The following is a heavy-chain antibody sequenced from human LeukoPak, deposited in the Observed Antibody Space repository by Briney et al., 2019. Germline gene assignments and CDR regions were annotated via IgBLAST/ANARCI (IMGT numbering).Heavy chain of an antibody. V-gene: IGHV4-4*07. CDR3: ARASYCSDTVCHNLAWFGP. CDR1: GGSISNFY. CDR2: VFSSGST. D-gene: IGHD2-15*01. J-gene: IGHJ5*02. Sequence: PSETLSLTCTISGGSISNFYWSWIRQSAGGGLEWLGRVFSSGSTNYNPSLKSRVTMFLDTSKNQFSLKLTSVTAADTAVYYCARASYCSDTVCHNLAWFGPWGQGTPVTVSS.